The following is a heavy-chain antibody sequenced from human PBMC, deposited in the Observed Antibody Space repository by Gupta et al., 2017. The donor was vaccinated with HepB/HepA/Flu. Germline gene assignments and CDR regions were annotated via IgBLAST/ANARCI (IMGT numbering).Heavy chain of an antibody. CDR2: IYYSGST. CDR1: GGSISSSSYY. CDR3: ARRSYDSAFGY. Sequence: QLQLQESGPGLVKPSETLSLTCTVPGGSISSSSYYWGWIRQPPGKGLEWIGSIYYSGSTYYNPSLKSRVTISVDTSKNQFSLKLSSVTAADTAVYYCARRSYDSAFGYWGQGTLVTVSS. V-gene: IGHV4-39*01. D-gene: IGHD3-22*01. J-gene: IGHJ4*02.